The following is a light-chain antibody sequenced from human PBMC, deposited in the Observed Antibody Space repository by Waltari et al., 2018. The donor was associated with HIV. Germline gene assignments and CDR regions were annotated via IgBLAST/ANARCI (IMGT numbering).Light chain of an antibody. CDR2: EVN. CDR3: CSYAGSNTVI. CDR1: SSDVGNYNL. V-gene: IGLV2-23*02. Sequence: QSALTQPASVSGSPGQSITISCTGTSSDVGNYNLVSWYQHHPGKVPKLMIYEVNKRPSGFSNRFSGSNAGNTASLTISGLQAEDEVDYYCCSYAGSNTVIFGGGTKVTVL. J-gene: IGLJ2*01.